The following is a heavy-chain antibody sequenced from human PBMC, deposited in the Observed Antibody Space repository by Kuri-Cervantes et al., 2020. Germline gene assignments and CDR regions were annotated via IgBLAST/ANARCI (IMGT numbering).Heavy chain of an antibody. CDR3: ARDYYDSSGTFDY. J-gene: IGHJ4*02. CDR1: GGSISSYY. Sequence: SETLSLTCTVSGGSISSYYWSWIRQPPGKGLEWIGYIYYRGSTNYNPSLKSRVTISVDTSKNQFSLKLSSVTAADTAVYYCARDYYDSSGTFDYWGQGTLVTVSS. V-gene: IGHV4-59*01. CDR2: IYYRGST. D-gene: IGHD3-22*01.